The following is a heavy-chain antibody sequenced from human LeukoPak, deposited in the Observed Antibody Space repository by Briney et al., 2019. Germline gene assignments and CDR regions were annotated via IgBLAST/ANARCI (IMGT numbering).Heavy chain of an antibody. Sequence: SETLSLTCTVSGGSISSSSYYWGWIRQPPGKGLEWIGSIYYSGSTYYNPSLKSRVTISVDTSKNQFSLKLSSVTAADTAVYSCARVVRQLLRDKRWFDPWGQGTLVTVYS. CDR3: ARVVRQLLRDKRWFDP. CDR2: IYYSGST. J-gene: IGHJ5*02. D-gene: IGHD2-2*01. CDR1: GGSISSSSYY. V-gene: IGHV4-39*07.